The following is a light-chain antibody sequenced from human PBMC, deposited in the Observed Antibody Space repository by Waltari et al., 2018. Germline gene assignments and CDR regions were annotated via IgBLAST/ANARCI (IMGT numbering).Light chain of an antibody. Sequence: QSALTQPASVSGSPGQSITISCTGSSRDIGSYNVFSWYQHHPGKAPKLVIYEVINRPSGVSNRFSGSKSGNTASLTISGLQAEDEADYYCCSYAGSVVFGGGTKLTVL. CDR3: CSYAGSVV. V-gene: IGLV2-23*02. CDR2: EVI. CDR1: SRDIGSYNV. J-gene: IGLJ2*01.